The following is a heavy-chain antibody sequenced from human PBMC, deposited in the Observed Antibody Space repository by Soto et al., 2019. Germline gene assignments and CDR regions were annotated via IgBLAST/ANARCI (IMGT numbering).Heavy chain of an antibody. J-gene: IGHJ4*02. CDR2: IYPGDSET. D-gene: IGHD4-4*01. V-gene: IGHV5-51*01. CDR1: GYNFTKNW. Sequence: GESLKISCSGTGYNFTKNWIGWVRQMPGKGLEWMGIIYPGDSETRYSPSFQGQVTISVDKSKNTAYLHWSSLRAEDTAVYYCAKRDYSNYDHDYWGQGTLVTVSS. CDR3: AKRDYSNYDHDY.